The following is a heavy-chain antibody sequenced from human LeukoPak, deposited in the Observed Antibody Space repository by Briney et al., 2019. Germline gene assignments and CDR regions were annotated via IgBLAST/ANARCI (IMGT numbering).Heavy chain of an antibody. CDR2: ISSSGSSV. CDR3: ARVYWNYFDY. CDR1: GFTFSSYE. Sequence: GGSLRLSCVASGFTFSSYEMNWVRQAPGKGLEWVSYISSSGSSVNYADSVRGRFTISRDNAKNSLYLQMNNLRAEDTAVYYCARVYWNYFDYWGREPWSPSPQ. V-gene: IGHV3-48*03. J-gene: IGHJ4*02. D-gene: IGHD1-1*01.